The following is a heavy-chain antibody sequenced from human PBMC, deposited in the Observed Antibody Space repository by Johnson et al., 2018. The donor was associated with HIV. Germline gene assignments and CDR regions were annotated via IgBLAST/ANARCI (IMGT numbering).Heavy chain of an antibody. CDR1: GFTFSSYA. J-gene: IGHJ3*02. CDR3: TRDRSLLEPVNAFDI. V-gene: IGHV3-15*01. CDR2: IKSITDGGTK. D-gene: IGHD1-1*01. Sequence: MLLVESGGGVVQPGRSLRLSCAASGFTFSSYAMHWVRQAPGKGLEWVGRIKSITDGGTKDYAAPVKGRFTISRDDSKSFAYLQMNSLKTEDTGVYYCTRDRSLLEPVNAFDIWGQGTMVIVSS.